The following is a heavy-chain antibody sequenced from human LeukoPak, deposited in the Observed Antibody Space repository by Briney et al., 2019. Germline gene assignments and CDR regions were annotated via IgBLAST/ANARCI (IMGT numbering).Heavy chain of an antibody. CDR1: GYSISSGYY. CDR3: ARQHDSYHYYYVDV. V-gene: IGHV4-38-2*01. D-gene: IGHD6-13*01. J-gene: IGHJ6*03. CDR2: LYHSDSI. Sequence: SETLSLTCAASGYSISSGYYWIWIRQPPGKGLEWIGSLYHSDSIYYNPSLESRVTMSVDTSKNQFSLKLSFVTAADTAVYYCARQHDSYHYYYVDVWGKGTTVTVSS.